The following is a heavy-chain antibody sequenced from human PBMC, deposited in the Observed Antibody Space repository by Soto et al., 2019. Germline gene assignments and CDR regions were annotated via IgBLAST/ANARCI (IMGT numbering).Heavy chain of an antibody. CDR2: IYYSGST. J-gene: IGHJ4*02. D-gene: IGHD5-12*01. Sequence: SETLSLTCTVSGGSISSGGYYWSWIRQHPGKGLEWIGYIYYSGSTYYNPSLKSRVTISVDTSKNQFSLKLSSVTAADTAVYYCARDGGGVATIYDYWGQGTLVTVS. CDR1: GGSISSGGYY. CDR3: ARDGGGVATIYDY. V-gene: IGHV4-31*03.